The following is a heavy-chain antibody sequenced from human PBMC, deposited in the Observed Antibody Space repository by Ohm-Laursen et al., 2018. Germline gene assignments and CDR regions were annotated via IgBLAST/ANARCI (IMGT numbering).Heavy chain of an antibody. V-gene: IGHV3-48*03. CDR3: ARLLSGSSPEDY. D-gene: IGHD1-26*01. J-gene: IGHJ4*02. Sequence: SLRLSCAASGFTFSNYEMNWVRQAPGKGLEWVSYISSGGINMYYADSVRGRFTISRDNARNSLYLQMNSLRPEDTAVYYCARLLSGSSPEDYWGQGTLVTVSS. CDR2: ISSGGINM. CDR1: GFTFSNYE.